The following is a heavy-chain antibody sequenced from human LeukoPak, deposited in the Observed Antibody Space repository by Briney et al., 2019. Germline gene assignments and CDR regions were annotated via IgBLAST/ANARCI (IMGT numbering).Heavy chain of an antibody. D-gene: IGHD1-26*01. V-gene: IGHV3-21*01. CDR1: GLTFSSYA. CDR3: PRLLSGTLDY. J-gene: IGHJ4*02. Sequence: GGSLRLSCAASGLTFSSYAMNWVRQAPGKRLEWVSSISSSSSYIYYADSVKGRFTISRDNAKNSLYLQMNSLRAEDTAVYYCPRLLSGTLDYWGQGTLVTVSS. CDR2: ISSSSSYI.